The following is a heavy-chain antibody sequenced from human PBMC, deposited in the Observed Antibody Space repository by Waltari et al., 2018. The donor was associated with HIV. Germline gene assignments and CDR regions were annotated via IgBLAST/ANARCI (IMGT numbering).Heavy chain of an antibody. CDR2: ISSSGSTI. CDR1: GFTFSSYE. Sequence: EVQLVESGGGMVQPGGSLRLPCAAPGFTFSSYEMNWVRQAPGKGLELVSYISSSGSTIYYADSVKGRFTISRDNAKNSLYLQMNSLRAEDTAVYYCARDWGSGSYRWGQGTLVTVSS. V-gene: IGHV3-48*03. J-gene: IGHJ4*02. D-gene: IGHD3-10*01. CDR3: ARDWGSGSYR.